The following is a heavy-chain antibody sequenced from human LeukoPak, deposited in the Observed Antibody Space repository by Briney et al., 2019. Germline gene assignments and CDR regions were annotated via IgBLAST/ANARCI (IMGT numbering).Heavy chain of an antibody. J-gene: IGHJ4*02. CDR3: TTDLEYYYGSGSYYIRFDY. Sequence: SGGSLRLSCAASGFTFSSYWMSWVRQAPGKGLEWVGRIKSKTDGGTTDYAAPVKGRFTISRDDSKNTLYLQMNSLKTEDTAVYYCTTDLEYYYGSGSYYIRFDYWGQGTLVTVSS. CDR2: IKSKTDGGTT. V-gene: IGHV3-15*01. CDR1: GFTFSSYW. D-gene: IGHD3-10*01.